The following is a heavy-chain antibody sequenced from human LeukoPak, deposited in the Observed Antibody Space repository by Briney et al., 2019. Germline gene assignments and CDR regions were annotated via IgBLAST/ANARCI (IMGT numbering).Heavy chain of an antibody. J-gene: IGHJ4*02. CDR3: ARHRGTTEPYYFDY. D-gene: IGHD4-17*01. Sequence: SETLSLTCTVSGGSVSSASYYWSWIRQPPGKGLEWIGYIYYSGSTNYNPSLKSRVTISVDTSKNQFSLKLSSVTAADTAVYYCARHRGTTEPYYFDYWGQGTLVTVSS. CDR2: IYYSGST. CDR1: GGSVSSASYY. V-gene: IGHV4-61*01.